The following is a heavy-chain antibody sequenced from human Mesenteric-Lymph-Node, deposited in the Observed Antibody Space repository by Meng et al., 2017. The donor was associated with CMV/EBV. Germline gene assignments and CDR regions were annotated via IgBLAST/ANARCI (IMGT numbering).Heavy chain of an antibody. Sequence: EGSLRLSCVTSDFTFSTDSMNWVRQVPGKGLQWISYITSSGTTRYYADSVKGRFTISRDNAKNSLYLQMDSLRTEDAAVYYCARGGPTLHDGDGYYDYWGQGTRVTVSS. CDR3: ARGGPTLHDGDGYYDY. J-gene: IGHJ4*02. D-gene: IGHD5-18*01. CDR2: ITSSGTTR. V-gene: IGHV3-48*04. CDR1: DFTFSTDS.